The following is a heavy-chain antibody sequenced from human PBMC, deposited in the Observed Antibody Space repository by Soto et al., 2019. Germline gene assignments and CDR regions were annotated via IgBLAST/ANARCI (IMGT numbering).Heavy chain of an antibody. Sequence: QVQLVESGGGVVQPGRSLRLSCAASGFTFSSYGMHWVRQAPGKGLEWVAVIWYDGSNKYYADSVKGRFTISRDNSKNXXYLQMNSLRAEDTAGYYCARDTARAMVRIYYGMDVWGQGTTVTVSS. J-gene: IGHJ6*02. CDR1: GFTFSSYG. V-gene: IGHV3-33*01. CDR3: ARDTARAMVRIYYGMDV. CDR2: IWYDGSNK. D-gene: IGHD3-10*01.